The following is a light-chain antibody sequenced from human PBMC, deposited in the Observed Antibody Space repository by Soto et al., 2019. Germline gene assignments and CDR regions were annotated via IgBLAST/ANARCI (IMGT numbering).Light chain of an antibody. CDR2: DAS. J-gene: IGKJ3*01. V-gene: IGKV3-20*01. CDR1: QSVSNNY. CDR3: QQHDSPPFT. Sequence: EIVLTQSPGTLSLSPGERATLSCRASQSVSNNYLAWYQQKPGQAPRLLIYDASSRSTGTPNRFSGSASGTDCTLSISRLQPEDVAVYYCQQHDSPPFTFGPGTKVDIK.